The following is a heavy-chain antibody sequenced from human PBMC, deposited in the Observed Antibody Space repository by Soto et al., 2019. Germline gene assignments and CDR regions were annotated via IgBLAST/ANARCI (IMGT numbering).Heavy chain of an antibody. J-gene: IGHJ4*02. Sequence: QVQMVESGGGVVQPGRSLRLSCVASGFTFSSYGMHWVRQAPGKGLEWVAIISYDGSNTYYADSVKGRFTISRDNSKNRLYLQMNLLRAEDTSVYDWAKEGGLSGSYYISSSYYFDYWGQGPLVTVSS. D-gene: IGHD1-26*01. V-gene: IGHV3-30*18. CDR3: AKEGGLSGSYYISSSYYFDY. CDR1: GFTFSSYG. CDR2: ISYDGSNT.